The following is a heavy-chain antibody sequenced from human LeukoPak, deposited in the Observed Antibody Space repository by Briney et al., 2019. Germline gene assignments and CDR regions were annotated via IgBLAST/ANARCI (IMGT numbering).Heavy chain of an antibody. V-gene: IGHV4-39*01. Sequence: SETLSLTCTVSGGSISSYYWDWIRQPPGKGLEWIGTIYYSGTTYYNPSLKSRVTISVDTSRNQFSLKLSSVTATDTAVYYCARMIGDDAFDIWGQGTMVTVSS. CDR3: ARMIGDDAFDI. D-gene: IGHD3-22*01. J-gene: IGHJ3*02. CDR1: GGSISSYY. CDR2: IYYSGTT.